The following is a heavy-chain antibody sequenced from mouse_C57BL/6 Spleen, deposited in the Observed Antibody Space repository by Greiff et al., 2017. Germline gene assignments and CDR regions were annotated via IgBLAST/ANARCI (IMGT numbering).Heavy chain of an antibody. V-gene: IGHV1-64*01. CDR2: IHPNSGST. CDR3: ARETVVARDYFDY. J-gene: IGHJ2*01. D-gene: IGHD1-1*01. CDR1: GYTFTSYW. Sequence: VQLQQPGAELVKPGASVKLSCKASGYTFTSYWMHWVKQRPGQGLEWIGMIHPNSGSTNYNEKFKSKATLTVDKSSSTAYMQLSSLTSEDSAVYYCARETVVARDYFDYWGQGTTLTVSS.